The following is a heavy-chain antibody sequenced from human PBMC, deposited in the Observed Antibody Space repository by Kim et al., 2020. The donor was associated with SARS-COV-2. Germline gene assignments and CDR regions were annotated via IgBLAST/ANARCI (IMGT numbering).Heavy chain of an antibody. CDR1: GGTFSSYA. CDR3: GDCSGGSCSHGRFYYYYGMDV. CDR2: IIPIFGTA. J-gene: IGHJ6*02. Sequence: SVKVSCKASGGTFSSYAISWVRQAPGQGLEWMGGIIPIFGTANYAQKFQGRVTITADESTSTAYMELSSLRSEDTAVYYCGDCSGGSCSHGRFYYYYGMDVWGQGTTVTVSS. D-gene: IGHD2-15*01. V-gene: IGHV1-69*13.